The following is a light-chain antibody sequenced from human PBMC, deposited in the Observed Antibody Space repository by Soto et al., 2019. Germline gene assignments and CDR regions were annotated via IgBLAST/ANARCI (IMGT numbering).Light chain of an antibody. Sequence: QSVLTQPPSASGSPGQSVTISCTGTRSDVGGYNFVSWYQQHPGKAPKLMIYEVSERPSGVPDRFSGSKSGNTASLTVSGLQAEDEADYYCSSYAGSNIVVFGGGTQLTVL. J-gene: IGLJ2*01. CDR3: SSYAGSNIVV. CDR2: EVS. V-gene: IGLV2-8*01. CDR1: RSDVGGYNF.